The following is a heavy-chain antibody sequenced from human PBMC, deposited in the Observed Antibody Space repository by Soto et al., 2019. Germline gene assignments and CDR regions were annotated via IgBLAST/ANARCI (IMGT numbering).Heavy chain of an antibody. CDR1: GFTFNTYS. CDR2: IWYDGTQK. D-gene: IGHD4-17*01. J-gene: IGHJ4*02. CDR3: ARAGGTTVTGLWHFDS. V-gene: IGHV3-33*01. Sequence: GGSLRLSCEASGFTFNTYSMHWVRQRPGKGLEWLAAIWYDGTQKYYADSVKGRFIISRDNYKKTLYLEMKSLRAEDTAVYYCARAGGTTVTGLWHFDSWGQGTLVTVSS.